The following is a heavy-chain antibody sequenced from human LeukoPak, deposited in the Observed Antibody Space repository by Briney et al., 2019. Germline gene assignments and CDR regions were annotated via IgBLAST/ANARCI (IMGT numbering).Heavy chain of an antibody. CDR2: IYYSGST. D-gene: IGHD5-24*01. V-gene: IGHV4-61*01. Sequence: PSETLSLTSTVSGGSLTTSNYYWGWIRQPPGKGLEWMGHIYYSGSTNYNPSLKRRVTRSVATSKNQFSLTLSSVTAADTATNHCARGARREGYNFDYCGQRTPVTVSS. CDR3: ARGARREGYNFDY. CDR1: GGSLTTSNYY. J-gene: IGHJ4*02.